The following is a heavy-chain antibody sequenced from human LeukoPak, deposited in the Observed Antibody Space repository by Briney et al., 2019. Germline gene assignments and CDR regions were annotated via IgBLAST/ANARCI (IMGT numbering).Heavy chain of an antibody. Sequence: SVKVSCKASGGTFSSYAISWVRQAPGQGLEWMGGIIPIFGTANYAQKFQGRVTITADKSTSTAYMELSSLRSEDTAVYYCARSQQLVRRYFDYWGQETLVTVSS. CDR3: ARSQQLVRRYFDY. D-gene: IGHD6-13*01. CDR2: IIPIFGTA. CDR1: GGTFSSYA. V-gene: IGHV1-69*06. J-gene: IGHJ4*02.